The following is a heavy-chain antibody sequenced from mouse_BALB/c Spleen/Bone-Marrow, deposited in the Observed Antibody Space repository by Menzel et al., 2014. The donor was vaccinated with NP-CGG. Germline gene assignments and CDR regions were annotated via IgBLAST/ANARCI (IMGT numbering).Heavy chain of an antibody. CDR2: INPGSGGT. V-gene: IGHV1-54*03. Sequence: LVESGAELVRPGTSVKVSCKASGYAXTNYLIEWVKQRPGQGLEWIGVINPGSGGTNYNEKFKGKATLTADKSSSTAYMQLSSLTSDDSAVYFCARWDYAMDYWGQGTSVTVSS. CDR3: ARWDYAMDY. J-gene: IGHJ4*01. CDR1: GYAXTNYL.